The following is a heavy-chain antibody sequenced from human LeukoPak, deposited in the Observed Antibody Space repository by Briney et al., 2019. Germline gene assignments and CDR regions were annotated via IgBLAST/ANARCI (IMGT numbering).Heavy chain of an antibody. D-gene: IGHD3-10*01. CDR1: GFTFSSYG. CDR3: ANNYYGSGSYAFDI. V-gene: IGHV3-30*02. Sequence: PGGSLRLSCAASGFTFSSYGMHWVRQAPGKGLEWVAFIRYDGSNKYYADSVKGRFTISRDNAKNSLYLQMNSLRAEDTAVYYCANNYYGSGSYAFDIWGQGTMVTVSS. J-gene: IGHJ3*02. CDR2: IRYDGSNK.